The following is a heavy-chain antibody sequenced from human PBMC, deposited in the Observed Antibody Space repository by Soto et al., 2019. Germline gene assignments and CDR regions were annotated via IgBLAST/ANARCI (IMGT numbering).Heavy chain of an antibody. CDR1: GYTFTSYG. CDR3: ARVVAGYCSGGSRYSPPDYYYGMDV. CDR2: ISAYNGNT. V-gene: IGHV1-18*04. D-gene: IGHD2-15*01. J-gene: IGHJ6*02. Sequence: ASVKVSCKASGYTFTSYGISWVRQAPGQGLEWMGWISAYNGNTNYAQKLQGRVTMTTDTSTSTAYMELRSLRSDDTAVYYCARVVAGYCSGGSRYSPPDYYYGMDVWGQGTTVTVSS.